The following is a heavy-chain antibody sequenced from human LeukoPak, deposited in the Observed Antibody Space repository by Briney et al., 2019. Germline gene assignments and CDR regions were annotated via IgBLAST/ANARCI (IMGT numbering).Heavy chain of an antibody. CDR2: FDPEDGET. Sequence: ATVKVSCKVSGYTLTELSMHWVRQAPGKGLEWMGGFDPEDGETIYAQKFQGRVTMTEDTSTDTAYMELSSLRSEDTAVYYCATDRGYGSGSYSWFDPWGQGTLVTVSS. V-gene: IGHV1-24*01. CDR3: ATDRGYGSGSYSWFDP. J-gene: IGHJ5*02. D-gene: IGHD3-10*01. CDR1: GYTLTELS.